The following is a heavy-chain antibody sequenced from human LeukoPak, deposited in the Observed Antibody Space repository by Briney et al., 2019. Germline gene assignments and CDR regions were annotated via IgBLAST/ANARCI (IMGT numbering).Heavy chain of an antibody. Sequence: GGSLRLSCPASGFTFSNHGMQWVRQAPGKGLEWVAFIRYDGTKQFYADSVKGRCTISRDNSKNTLYLQMNSLRAEDTAVYYCAKGFSTTESALDYWGQGTLVTVSS. J-gene: IGHJ4*02. CDR3: AKGFSTTESALDY. D-gene: IGHD4-11*01. CDR1: GFTFSNHG. V-gene: IGHV3-30*02. CDR2: IRYDGTKQ.